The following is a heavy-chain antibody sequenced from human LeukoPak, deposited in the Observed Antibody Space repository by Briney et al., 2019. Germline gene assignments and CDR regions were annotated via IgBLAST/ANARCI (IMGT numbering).Heavy chain of an antibody. D-gene: IGHD3-22*01. CDR2: INHSGST. V-gene: IGHV4-34*01. J-gene: IGHJ5*02. CDR3: ARNYDSSGYYQYNWFDP. CDR1: GGSFSGYY. Sequence: SETLSLTCAVYGGSFSGYYWSWIRQPPGKGLEWIGEINHSGSTNYNPSLKSRVTISVDTSKNQFSLKLSSVTAADTAVYYCARNYDSSGYYQYNWFDPWGQGTLVTVSS.